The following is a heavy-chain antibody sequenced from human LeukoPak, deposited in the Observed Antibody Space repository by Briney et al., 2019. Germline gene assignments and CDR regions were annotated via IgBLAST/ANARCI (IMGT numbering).Heavy chain of an antibody. CDR3: ARNPDEHWLDESQNWYFDL. V-gene: IGHV1-2*06. Sequence: ASVKVTCKASGYTFIDYYLHWLRQAPGQGLEWMGRINPNRGDTKPAQKFQGRVTMTRDTSISVAYMELSSLQSDDTAVYYCARNPDEHWLDESQNWYFDLWGSGTLVTVSS. D-gene: IGHD6-19*01. CDR2: INPNRGDT. J-gene: IGHJ2*01. CDR1: GYTFIDYY.